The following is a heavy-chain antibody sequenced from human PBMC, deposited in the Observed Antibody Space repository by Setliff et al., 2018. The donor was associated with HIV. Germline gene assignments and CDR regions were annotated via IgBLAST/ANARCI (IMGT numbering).Heavy chain of an antibody. D-gene: IGHD3-9*01. CDR2: IYFSGST. J-gene: IGHJ6*03. V-gene: IGHV4-39*01. CDR1: GVSISSSSYF. CDR3: ARHPRHYNILTGYRYYYMDV. Sequence: SETLSLTCAVSGVSISSSSYFWDWIRRPPGTGLDWIGSIYFSGSTYYNPSLESRVTISMDTSRNQFSLKLTSVTAADTAVYYCARHPRHYNILTGYRYYYMDVWGKGTTVTVSS.